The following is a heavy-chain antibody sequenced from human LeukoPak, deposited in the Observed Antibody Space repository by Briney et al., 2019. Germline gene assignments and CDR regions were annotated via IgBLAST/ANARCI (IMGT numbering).Heavy chain of an antibody. CDR3: AREIAVAAHFDY. V-gene: IGHV3-66*02. D-gene: IGHD6-19*01. Sequence: TGGSLRLSCAVSGLTVSSSYMSWVRQAPGKGLEWVSLIYSIYGGACAFYADSGKGRFTVSRDNSKNTLFLQMNSLRPEDTAVYYCAREIAVAAHFDYWGQGTLVTVSS. CDR1: GLTVSSSY. J-gene: IGHJ4*02. CDR2: IYSIYGGACA.